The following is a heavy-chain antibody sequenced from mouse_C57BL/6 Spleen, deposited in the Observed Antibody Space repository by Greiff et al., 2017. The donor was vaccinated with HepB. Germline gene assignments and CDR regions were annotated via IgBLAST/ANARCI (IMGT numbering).Heavy chain of an antibody. Sequence: EVKLIESGGGLVQPGGSLSLSCAASGFTFTDYYMSWVRQPPGKALEWLGFIRNKANGYTTEYSASVKGRFTISRDNSQSILYLQMNALRAEDSATYYCASYWGYYYAMDYWGQGTSVTVSS. CDR3: ASYWGYYYAMDY. CDR1: GFTFTDYY. J-gene: IGHJ4*01. V-gene: IGHV7-3*01. CDR2: IRNKANGYTT.